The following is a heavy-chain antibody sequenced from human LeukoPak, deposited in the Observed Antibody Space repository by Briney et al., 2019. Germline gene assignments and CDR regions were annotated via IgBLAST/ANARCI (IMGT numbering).Heavy chain of an antibody. CDR1: GCTFSSYA. D-gene: IGHD6-13*01. Sequence: AGGSLRLSCAASGCTFSSYAMSWDRQAPGKGLEWVSAISGSGGSTYYADSVKGRFTISRDNSKNTLYLQMNSLRAEDTAVYYCAKDSAAAAILGGQGTLVTVSS. V-gene: IGHV3-23*01. J-gene: IGHJ4*02. CDR2: ISGSGGST. CDR3: AKDSAAAAIL.